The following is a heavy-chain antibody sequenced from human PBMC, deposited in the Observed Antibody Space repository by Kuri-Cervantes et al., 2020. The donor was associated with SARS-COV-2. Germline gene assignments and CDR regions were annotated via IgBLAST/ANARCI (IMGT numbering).Heavy chain of an antibody. CDR2: TYYSGST. J-gene: IGHJ6*02. D-gene: IGHD1-14*01. CDR1: GGSISSYY. Sequence: GSLRLSCTVSGGSISSYYWRWIRQPPGKGLEWIGYTYYSGSTNYNPSLKSRVTMSVDTSKNQFSLKLSSVTAADTAVYYCAREYRGFYGMDVWGQGTTVTVSS. V-gene: IGHV4-59*12. CDR3: AREYRGFYGMDV.